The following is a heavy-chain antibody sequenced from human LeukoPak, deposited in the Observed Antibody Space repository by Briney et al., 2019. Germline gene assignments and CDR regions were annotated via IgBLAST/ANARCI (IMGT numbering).Heavy chain of an antibody. Sequence: SETLSLTCAVYGGSFSGYYWSWIRQPPGKGLEWIGEINHSGSTNYNPSLKSRVTISVDTSKNQFSLKLSSVTAADTAVYYCARNDILTGSSNYWGQGTLVTASS. D-gene: IGHD3-9*01. CDR1: GGSFSGYY. CDR3: ARNDILTGSSNY. J-gene: IGHJ4*02. V-gene: IGHV4-34*01. CDR2: INHSGST.